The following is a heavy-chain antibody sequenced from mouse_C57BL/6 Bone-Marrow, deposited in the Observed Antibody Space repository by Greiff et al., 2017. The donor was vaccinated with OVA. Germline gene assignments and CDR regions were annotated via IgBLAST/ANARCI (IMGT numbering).Heavy chain of an antibody. D-gene: IGHD2-4*01. Sequence: EVQGVESGGGLVKPGGSLKLSCAASGFTFSDYGMHWVRQAPEKGLEWVAYISSGSSTIYYADTVKGRFTISRDNAKNTLFLQMTSLRSEDTAMYYCARAYYDYLMDYWGQGTSVTVSS. J-gene: IGHJ4*01. CDR2: ISSGSSTI. CDR3: ARAYYDYLMDY. CDR1: GFTFSDYG. V-gene: IGHV5-17*01.